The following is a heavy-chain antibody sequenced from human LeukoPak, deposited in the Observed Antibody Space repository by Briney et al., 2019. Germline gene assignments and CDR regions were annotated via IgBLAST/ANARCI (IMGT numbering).Heavy chain of an antibody. J-gene: IGHJ3*02. Sequence: ASETLSLTCAVSGGSISSSSYYWGWIRQPPGKGLEWIGSIYYSGSTYYNPSLKSRVTISVDTSKNQFSLKLSSVTAADTAVYYCASAPYGSAFDIWGQGTMVTVSS. CDR3: ASAPYGSAFDI. V-gene: IGHV4-39*01. D-gene: IGHD3-10*01. CDR2: IYYSGST. CDR1: GGSISSSSYY.